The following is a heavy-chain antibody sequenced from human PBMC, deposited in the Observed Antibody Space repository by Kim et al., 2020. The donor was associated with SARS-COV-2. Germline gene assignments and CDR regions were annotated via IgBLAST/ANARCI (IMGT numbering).Heavy chain of an antibody. J-gene: IGHJ4*02. CDR2: ISCNSGSI. CDR3: AKGLVLAVAGAIDY. CDR1: GFTFDAYA. Sequence: GGSLRLSCAASGFTFDAYAMHWVRQAPGKGLEWVSGISCNSGSIGYAESVKGRFTISRDNTKNSLYLQMNSLRAEDTALYYCAKGLVLAVAGAIDYWGQGTLVTVSS. D-gene: IGHD6-19*01. V-gene: IGHV3-9*01.